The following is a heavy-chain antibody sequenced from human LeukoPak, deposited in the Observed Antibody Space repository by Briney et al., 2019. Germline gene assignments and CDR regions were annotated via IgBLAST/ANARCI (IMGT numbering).Heavy chain of an antibody. CDR1: GDSISSSSYY. V-gene: IGHV4-39*01. CDR3: ARHRVVFDYVDY. D-gene: IGHD3-10*01. J-gene: IGHJ4*02. CDR2: VYYSGST. Sequence: SDTLSLTRTVSGDSISSSSYYWAWIRQPPGKGLEWIGSVYYSGSTYSNPSLQSRVTMSADTSKNQFSLRLTSVTASDTAVYYCARHRVVFDYVDYWGQGALVTVSS.